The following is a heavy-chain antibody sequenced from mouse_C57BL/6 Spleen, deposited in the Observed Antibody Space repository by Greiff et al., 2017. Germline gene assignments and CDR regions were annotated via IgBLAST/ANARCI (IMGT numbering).Heavy chain of an antibody. Sequence: VKLQQSGAELVKPGASVKISCKASGYAFSSYWMNWVKQRPGKGLEWIGQIYPGDGDTNYNGKFKGKATLTADKSSSTAYMQLSSLTSEDSAVYFCARDYYGSSFDDWGQGTTLTVSS. CDR1: GYAFSSYW. V-gene: IGHV1-80*01. CDR2: IYPGDGDT. D-gene: IGHD1-1*01. CDR3: ARDYYGSSFDD. J-gene: IGHJ2*01.